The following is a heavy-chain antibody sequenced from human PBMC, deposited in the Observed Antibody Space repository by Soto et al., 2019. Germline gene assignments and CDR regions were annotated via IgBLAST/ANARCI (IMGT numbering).Heavy chain of an antibody. V-gene: IGHV3-48*02. CDR3: ARDGIVGGTEAFDI. D-gene: IGHD1-26*01. CDR1: GFTFSSYT. J-gene: IGHJ3*02. CDR2: ISRSSSTI. Sequence: AGGSLRLSCAASGFTFSSYTMNWVRQAPGKGLEWVSYISRSSSTIYYADSVKGRFTISRDNAKNSLYLQMDSLRDEDTAVYYCARDGIVGGTEAFDIWGQGTMVTVSS.